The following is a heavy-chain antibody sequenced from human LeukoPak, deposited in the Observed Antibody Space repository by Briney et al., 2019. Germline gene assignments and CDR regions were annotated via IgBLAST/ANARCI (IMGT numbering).Heavy chain of an antibody. J-gene: IGHJ6*03. CDR2: ISSSSSYI. V-gene: IGHV3-21*01. Sequence: PGGSLRLSCAASGFTVSSYSMNWVRQAPGKGLEWVSSISSSSSYIYYADSVKGRFTISRDNAKNSLYLQMNSLRAEDTAVYYCARAPRFDYYYMDVWGKGTTVTVSS. CDR1: GFTVSSYS. CDR3: ARAPRFDYYYMDV.